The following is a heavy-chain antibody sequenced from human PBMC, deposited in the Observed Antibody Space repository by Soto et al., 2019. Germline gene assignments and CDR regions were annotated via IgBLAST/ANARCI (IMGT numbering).Heavy chain of an antibody. CDR3: ARELVVGPAEYFQH. Sequence: EVQLVESGGGLVQPGGSLRLSCAASGFTFSSSWMSWVGQVPGKGLEWVANINEEGSEKYYVDSVKGRFTISRDHVKNSLYLPESSLGVEDQAVYYCARELVVGPAEYFQHWSEGTLDTVSS. D-gene: IGHD3-22*01. CDR1: GFTFSSSW. J-gene: IGHJ1*01. CDR2: INEEGSEK. V-gene: IGHV3-7*01.